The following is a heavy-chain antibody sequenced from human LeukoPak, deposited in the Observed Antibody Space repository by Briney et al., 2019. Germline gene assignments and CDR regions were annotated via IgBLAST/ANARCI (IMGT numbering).Heavy chain of an antibody. CDR3: ASGQLSDYYGMDV. V-gene: IGHV5-51*01. J-gene: IGHJ6*02. Sequence: GESLKISCKGFGYSFTSYWIGWVRQMPGKGLEWMGIIYPGDSYTRYSPSFQGQVTISADKSISTAYLQWSSLKASDTAMYYCASGQLSDYYGMDVWGQGTTVTVSS. CDR1: GYSFTSYW. D-gene: IGHD5-18*01. CDR2: IYPGDSYT.